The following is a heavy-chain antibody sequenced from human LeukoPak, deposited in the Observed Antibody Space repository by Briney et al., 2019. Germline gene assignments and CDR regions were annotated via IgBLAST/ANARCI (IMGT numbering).Heavy chain of an antibody. CDR2: ISAYNGNT. CDR3: ARSLGYCSSTSCRGAFDI. J-gene: IGHJ3*02. D-gene: IGHD2-2*01. CDR1: GCTFTSYG. Sequence: ASVKVSCKASGCTFTSYGISWVRQAPGQGLEWMGWISAYNGNTNYAQKLQGRVTMTTDTSTSTAYMELRSLRSDDTAVYYCARSLGYCSSTSCRGAFDIWGQGTMVTVSS. V-gene: IGHV1-18*01.